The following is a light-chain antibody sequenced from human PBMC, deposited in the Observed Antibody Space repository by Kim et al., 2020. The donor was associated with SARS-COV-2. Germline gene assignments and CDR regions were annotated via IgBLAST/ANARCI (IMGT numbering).Light chain of an antibody. V-gene: IGKV3-15*01. J-gene: IGKJ1*01. Sequence: EIVMTQSPAALSVSPGERATLSCRASQSVGSSLAWYQQKPGQAPRLLIYDASTRAAGIPARFSGSGSGAEFTLTISSPLSEDFTVYYCQHYRNWPRTFGQGTKVDIK. CDR2: DAS. CDR1: QSVGSS. CDR3: QHYRNWPRT.